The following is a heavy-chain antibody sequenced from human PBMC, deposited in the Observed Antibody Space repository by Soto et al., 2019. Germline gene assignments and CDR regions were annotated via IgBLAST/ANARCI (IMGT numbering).Heavy chain of an antibody. CDR2: IKSKTDGGTT. CDR3: TTVLQWLDYSYDYGLDV. J-gene: IGHJ6*02. V-gene: IGHV3-15*07. CDR1: GFTFSNAW. D-gene: IGHD6-19*01. Sequence: EVQLVESGGGLVKPGGSLRLSCAASGFTFSNAWMNWVRQAPGKGLEWVGRIKSKTDGGTTDYAAPVKGRFTISRDDSKNTLYLQMNSLKTEYTAVYYCTTVLQWLDYSYDYGLDVWGQGTTVTVSS.